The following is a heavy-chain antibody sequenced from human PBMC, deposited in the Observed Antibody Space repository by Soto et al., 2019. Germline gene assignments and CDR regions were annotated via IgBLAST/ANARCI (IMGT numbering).Heavy chain of an antibody. CDR3: ARETYSSSLYYYYGMDV. V-gene: IGHV4-59*10. CDR2: IYTSGST. Sequence: PSETLSLTCAVYGGSFSGYYWSWIRQPPGKGLEWIGRIYTSGSTNYNPSLKSRVTMSVDTSKNQFSLKLSSVTAADTAVYYCARETYSSSLYYYYGMDVWGQGTTVTVSS. J-gene: IGHJ6*02. D-gene: IGHD6-13*01. CDR1: GGSFSGYY.